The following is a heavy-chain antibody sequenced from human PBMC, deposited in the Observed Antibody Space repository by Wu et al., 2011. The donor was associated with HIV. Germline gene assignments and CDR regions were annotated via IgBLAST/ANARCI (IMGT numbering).Heavy chain of an antibody. V-gene: IGHV1-69*09. CDR2: INPVLNLV. CDR1: GYTFTSYG. Sequence: QVQLVQSGAEVKKPGASVKVSCRASGYTFTSYGISWVRQARGQGLEWVGRINPVLNLVDYSQRLQGRVIITADKSTSTAYVELSRLRSEDTAIYYCARDLVGSSVALDIWGQGTVVTVSP. J-gene: IGHJ3*02. D-gene: IGHD2-2*01. CDR3: ARDLVGSSVALDI.